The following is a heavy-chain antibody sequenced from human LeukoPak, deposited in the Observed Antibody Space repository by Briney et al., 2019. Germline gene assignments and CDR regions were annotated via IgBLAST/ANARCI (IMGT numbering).Heavy chain of an antibody. Sequence: GVSLRLSCVASEFTFSSSPMHWVRQAPGEGVEWVAVISVDGATGTYADSVKGRFTIARDNSKNTLYLQLNSLKSEDTAMYYCAKGGGRFHLPFDPWGQGTLVTVSS. D-gene: IGHD3-16*01. CDR3: AKGGGRFHLPFDP. J-gene: IGHJ5*02. CDR2: ISVDGATG. V-gene: IGHV3-30*04. CDR1: EFTFSSSP.